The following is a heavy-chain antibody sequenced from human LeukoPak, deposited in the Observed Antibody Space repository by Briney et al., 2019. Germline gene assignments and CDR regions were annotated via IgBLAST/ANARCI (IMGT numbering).Heavy chain of an antibody. Sequence: PGGSLRLSCAASGFTFSSYSMNWVRQAPGRGLEWVSCISSSSTYIYYADSVKGRFTISRDNAKNSLYLQMNSLRAEDTAVYYCARRVGYDGANFDYWGQGTLVTVSS. V-gene: IGHV3-21*01. J-gene: IGHJ4*02. CDR3: ARRVGYDGANFDY. CDR1: GFTFSSYS. D-gene: IGHD5-12*01. CDR2: ISSSSTYI.